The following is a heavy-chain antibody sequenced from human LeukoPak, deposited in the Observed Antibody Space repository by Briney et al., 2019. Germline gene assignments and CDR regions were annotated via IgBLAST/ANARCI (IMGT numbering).Heavy chain of an antibody. J-gene: IGHJ6*03. CDR2: INSDGSST. CDR3: AGRGNYYDSSGYYYYMDV. V-gene: IGHV3-74*01. CDR1: GFTFSSYS. Sequence: PGGSLRLSCAASGFTFSSYSMNWVRQAPGKGLVWVSRINSDGSSTSYADSVKGRFTISRDNAKNTLYLQLNSLRAEDTAVYYCAGRGNYYDSSGYYYYMDVWGKGTTVTVSS. D-gene: IGHD3-22*01.